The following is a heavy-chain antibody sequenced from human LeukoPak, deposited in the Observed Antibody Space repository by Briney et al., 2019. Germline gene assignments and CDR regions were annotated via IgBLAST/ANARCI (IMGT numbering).Heavy chain of an antibody. CDR2: FDPEDDET. CDR1: GYTLTELS. CDR3: ATAVGATSTPFDY. J-gene: IGHJ4*02. Sequence: GASVKVSCKVPGYTLTELSMHWVRQAPGKGLEWMGGFDPEDDETIYARKFQGRVTMTEDTSTDTAYMELSSLRSEDTAVYYCATAVGATSTPFDYWGQGTLVTVSS. V-gene: IGHV1-24*01. D-gene: IGHD1-26*01.